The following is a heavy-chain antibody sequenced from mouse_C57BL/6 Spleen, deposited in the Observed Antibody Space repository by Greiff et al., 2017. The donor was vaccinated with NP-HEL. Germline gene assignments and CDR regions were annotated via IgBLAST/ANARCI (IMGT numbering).Heavy chain of an antibody. CDR3: ARRGRGYDFYFDY. J-gene: IGHJ2*01. V-gene: IGHV1-69*01. D-gene: IGHD2-2*01. CDR2: IDPSDSYT. Sequence: QVQLQQPGAELVMPGASVKLSCKASGYTFTSYWMHWVKQRPGQGLEWIGEIDPSDSYTNYNQKFKGKSTLTVDKSSSTAYMQLSSLTSEDSAVYYCARRGRGYDFYFDYWGQGTTLTVSS. CDR1: GYTFTSYW.